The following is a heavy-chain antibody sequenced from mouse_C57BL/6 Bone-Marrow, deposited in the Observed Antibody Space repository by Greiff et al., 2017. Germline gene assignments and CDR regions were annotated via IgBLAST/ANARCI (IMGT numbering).Heavy chain of an antibody. V-gene: IGHV1-18*01. Sequence: VQLQQSGPELVKPGASVKIPCKASGYTFTDYNMDWVKQSHGKSLEWIGDINPNNGGTIYNQKFKGKATLTVDKSSSTAYMELRSLTSEDTAVYYCARRGPMVRKGFDYWGQGTTLTVSS. J-gene: IGHJ2*01. CDR2: INPNNGGT. D-gene: IGHD2-2*01. CDR3: ARRGPMVRKGFDY. CDR1: GYTFTDYN.